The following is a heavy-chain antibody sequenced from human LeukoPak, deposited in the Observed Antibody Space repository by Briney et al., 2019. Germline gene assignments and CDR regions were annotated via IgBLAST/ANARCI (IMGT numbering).Heavy chain of an antibody. D-gene: IGHD3-22*01. CDR1: GYTLTELS. J-gene: IGHJ5*02. CDR3: ATAQYYYDSSGYYFDP. CDR2: FDPEDGET. Sequence: ASVKVFCKVSGYTLTELSMHWVRQAPGKGLEWMGGFDPEDGETIYAQKFQGRVTMTEDTSTDTAYMELSSLRSEDTAVYYCATAQYYYDSSGYYFDPWGQGTLVTVSS. V-gene: IGHV1-24*01.